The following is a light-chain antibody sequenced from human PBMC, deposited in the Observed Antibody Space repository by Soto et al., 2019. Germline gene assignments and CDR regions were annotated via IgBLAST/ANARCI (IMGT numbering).Light chain of an antibody. CDR2: GAS. V-gene: IGKV3-20*01. CDR1: QSVGSNY. CDR3: QQYGRSPWT. J-gene: IGKJ1*01. Sequence: EIVLTQSPGTLSLSPGERATLSCRASQSVGSNYLAWYQQKPGQAPRLLIYGASSRATGIPDRFSGSGSGTDFTLTISRLEAEDCAEYYCQQYGRSPWTFGQGTKVEI.